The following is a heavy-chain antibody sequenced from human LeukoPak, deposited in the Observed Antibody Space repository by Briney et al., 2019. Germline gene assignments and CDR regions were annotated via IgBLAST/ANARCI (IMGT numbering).Heavy chain of an antibody. CDR3: ARSRGFHRTFDY. CDR1: GYTFTGYY. CDR2: INPNSGGT. D-gene: IGHD5-12*01. Sequence: GASVKVSCKASGYTFTGYYMHWVRQAPGQGLEWMGWINPNSGGTNYAQKFQGKVTMTRDTSISTAYMELSRLRSDDTAVYYCARSRGFHRTFDYWGQGTLVTVSS. J-gene: IGHJ4*02. V-gene: IGHV1-2*02.